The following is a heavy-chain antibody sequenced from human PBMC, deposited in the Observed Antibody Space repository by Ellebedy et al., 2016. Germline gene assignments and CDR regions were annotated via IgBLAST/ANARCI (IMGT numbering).Heavy chain of an antibody. Sequence: ASVKVSCXASGYTFTGYYMHWVRQAPGQGLEWMGWINPNTGDTKYAEKFQGRVTMTRDRSISTAYMEVSRLQSDDTAVFYCVRGGYQLVEGSDFWGQGTLITVSS. V-gene: IGHV1-2*02. CDR1: GYTFTGYY. J-gene: IGHJ4*02. CDR3: VRGGYQLVEGSDF. CDR2: INPNTGDT. D-gene: IGHD2-2*01.